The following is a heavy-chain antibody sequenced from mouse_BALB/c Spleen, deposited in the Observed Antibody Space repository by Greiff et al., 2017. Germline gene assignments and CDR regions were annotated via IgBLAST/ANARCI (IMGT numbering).Heavy chain of an antibody. CDR1: GFAFSSYD. CDR3: ARHDTATSWFAY. J-gene: IGHJ3*01. CDR2: ISSGGGST. V-gene: IGHV5-12-1*01. Sequence: EVQVVESGGGLVKPGGSLKLSCAASGFAFSSYDMSWVRQTPEKRLEWVAYISSGGGSTYYPDTVKGRFTISRDNAKNTLYLQMSSLKSEDTAMYYCARHDTATSWFAYWGQGTLVTVSA. D-gene: IGHD1-2*01.